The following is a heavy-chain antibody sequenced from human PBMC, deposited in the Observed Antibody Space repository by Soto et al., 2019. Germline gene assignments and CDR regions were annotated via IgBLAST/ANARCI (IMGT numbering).Heavy chain of an antibody. V-gene: IGHV1-46*01. J-gene: IGHJ6*02. D-gene: IGHD5-18*01. CDR3: AREVDTAMDPYYYYGMDV. CDR2: INPSGGST. CDR1: GYTFTSYY. Sequence: GASVKVSCKASGYTFTSYYMHWVRQAPGQGLEWMGIINPSGGSTSYAQKFQGRVTMTRDTPTSTVYMELSSLRSEDTAVYYCAREVDTAMDPYYYYGMDVWGQGTTVTVSS.